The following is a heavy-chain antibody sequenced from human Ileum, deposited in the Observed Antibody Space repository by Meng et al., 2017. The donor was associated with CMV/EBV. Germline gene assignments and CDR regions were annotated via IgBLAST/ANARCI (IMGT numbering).Heavy chain of an antibody. CDR3: AREKSSCTSSTCYGVDS. J-gene: IGHJ4*02. D-gene: IGHD2-2*01. CDR1: DCFTSRYY. V-gene: IGHV4-4*07. CDR2: IHTSGTT. Sequence: QVMSQEPRPVLVEPSATLSLTCTGSDCFTSRYYWSWIRQSAGKGLEWIGRIHTSGTTNYNPSLKSRVTLSLDTSKDQFSLKLTSVTAADTAVYYCAREKSSCTSSTCYGVDSWGQGTLVTVSS.